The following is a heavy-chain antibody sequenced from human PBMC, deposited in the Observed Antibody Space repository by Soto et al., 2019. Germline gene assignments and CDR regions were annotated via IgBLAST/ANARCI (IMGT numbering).Heavy chain of an antibody. V-gene: IGHV3-74*01. CDR1: GFTFSGSW. D-gene: IGHD3-3*01. J-gene: IGHJ1*01. CDR3: VRGIFGSRTANDY. CDR2: INGDGSGT. Sequence: GSLRLSCTASGFTFSGSWMHWVRQAPGKGLVWVSRINGDGSGTSYADFVKGRFTISRDDAKNTLFLQMNGLRAEDTAVYYCVRGIFGSRTANDYCGRGSLVTGSS.